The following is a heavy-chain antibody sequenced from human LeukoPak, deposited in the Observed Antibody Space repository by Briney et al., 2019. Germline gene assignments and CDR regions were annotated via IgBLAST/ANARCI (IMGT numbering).Heavy chain of an antibody. J-gene: IGHJ4*02. V-gene: IGHV3-23*01. CDR1: GFAFSTYA. Sequence: GGSLRLSCAASGFAFSTYAMSWVRQAPGKGLEWVAAISATDRRTSYADSVKGRFTISRDNWRMLYLQMNSLRAEDTAVYYCAKDIAYSFDSWGQGTLVTVSS. CDR3: AKDIAYSFDS. D-gene: IGHD6-13*01. CDR2: ISATDRRT.